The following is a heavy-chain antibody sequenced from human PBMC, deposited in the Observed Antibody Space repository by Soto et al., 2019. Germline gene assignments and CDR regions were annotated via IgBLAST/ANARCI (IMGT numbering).Heavy chain of an antibody. V-gene: IGHV3-9*01. CDR1: RFTLDDIA. Sequence: GRSLTLACEASRFTLDDIAMHCVRLVPRKVMEWVSSSGWVPSKLAYADSVRGRIYNSRDKDKNSLFRDINNLTGEDTALYFSIKESAFSSGHGYYYAMNYWGQGTKVTVSS. D-gene: IGHD3-22*01. CDR2: SGWVPSKL. CDR3: IKESAFSSGHGYYYAMNY. J-gene: IGHJ4*03.